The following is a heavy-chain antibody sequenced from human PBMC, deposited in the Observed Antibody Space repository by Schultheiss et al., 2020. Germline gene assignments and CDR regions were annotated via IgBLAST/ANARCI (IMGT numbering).Heavy chain of an antibody. V-gene: IGHV4-61*08. CDR1: GGSISSGDYY. CDR3: ARGWQYQLLFPPAFDI. CDR2: INHSGST. J-gene: IGHJ3*02. D-gene: IGHD2-2*01. Sequence: SETLSLTCTVSGGSISSGDYYWSWIRQPPGKGLEWIGEINHSGSTNYNPSLKSRVTISVDTSKNQFSLKLSSVTAADTAVYYCARGWQYQLLFPPAFDIWGQGTMVTVSS.